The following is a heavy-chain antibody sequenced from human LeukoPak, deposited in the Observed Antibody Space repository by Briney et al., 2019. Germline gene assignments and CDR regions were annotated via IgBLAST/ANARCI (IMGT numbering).Heavy chain of an antibody. CDR3: ARVYSSGYSGDY. CDR1: GGSFSGYY. CDR2: INHSGST. J-gene: IGHJ4*02. V-gene: IGHV4-34*01. Sequence: SETLSLTCAVYGGSFSGYYWSWIRQPPGKGLEWIGEINHSGSTNYNPSLKSRVTISVDTSKNQFSLKLSSVTAADTAVYYCARVYSSGYSGDYWGQGTLVTVSS. D-gene: IGHD3-22*01.